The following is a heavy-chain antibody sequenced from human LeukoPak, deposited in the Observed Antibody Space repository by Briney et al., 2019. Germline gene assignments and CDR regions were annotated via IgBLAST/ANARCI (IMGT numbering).Heavy chain of an antibody. CDR1: GGSISSGSYY. J-gene: IGHJ4*02. Sequence: SETLSLTCTVSGGSISSGSYYWSWIRQPAGKGLEWIGRIYPSGSTNYNPSVRSRVTISIDTSKNQFSLKLSSVAAADTAVYYCARASGRYGYMIDYWGQGTLVTVSS. CDR3: ARASGRYGYMIDY. CDR2: IYPSGST. D-gene: IGHD5-24*01. V-gene: IGHV4-61*02.